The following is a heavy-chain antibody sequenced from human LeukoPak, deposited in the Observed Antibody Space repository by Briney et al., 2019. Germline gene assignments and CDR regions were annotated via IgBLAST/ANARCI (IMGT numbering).Heavy chain of an antibody. CDR3: ARERSGYSYAFDI. D-gene: IGHD5-18*01. J-gene: IGHJ3*02. CDR1: GGSISSYY. Sequence: SETLSLTCTVSGGSISSYYWSWIRQPPGKGLEWIGYINYSGSINYNPSLRSRVTISVDTSKNQFSLKLSSVTAADTAVYYCARERSGYSYAFDIWGQGTMVTVSS. CDR2: INYSGSI. V-gene: IGHV4-59*01.